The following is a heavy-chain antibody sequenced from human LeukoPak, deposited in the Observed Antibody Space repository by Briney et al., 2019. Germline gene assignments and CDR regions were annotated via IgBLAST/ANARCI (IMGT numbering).Heavy chain of an antibody. J-gene: IGHJ6*02. CDR3: AKSSTSQRGYYGLDV. V-gene: IGHV3-23*01. CDR1: GFTFNNYA. CDR2: ITDSGGST. D-gene: IGHD6-25*01. Sequence: PGGSLRLSCAASGFTFNNYAMSWVRQAPGKGLEWISIITDSGGSTYYADSVKGRFTISRDSSKNTLSLQMNSLRAEDTGVYYCAKSSTSQRGYYGLDVWGQGTTVTVSS.